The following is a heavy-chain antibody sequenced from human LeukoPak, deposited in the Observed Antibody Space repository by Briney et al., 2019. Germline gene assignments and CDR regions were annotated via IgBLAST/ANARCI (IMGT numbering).Heavy chain of an antibody. CDR3: ALALLTGDADY. Sequence: PSETLSLTCTVSGYSISSGYYWGWIRRPPGKGLEWIGSIYHSGSTYYNPSLKSRVTISVDTSKNQFSLKLSSVTAADTAVYYRALALLTGDADYWGQGTLVTVSS. CDR1: GYSISSGYY. D-gene: IGHD7-27*01. J-gene: IGHJ4*02. V-gene: IGHV4-38-2*02. CDR2: IYHSGST.